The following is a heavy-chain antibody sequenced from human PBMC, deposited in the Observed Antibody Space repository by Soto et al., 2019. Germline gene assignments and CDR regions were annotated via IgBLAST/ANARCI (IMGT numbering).Heavy chain of an antibody. V-gene: IGHV4-34*01. D-gene: IGHD6-13*01. CDR2: INHSGST. Sequence: SETLSLTWAVYGGSFSCYYWSWSRQPPGKGLEWIGEINHSGSTNYNPSLKSRVTISVDTSKNQFSLKLSSVTAADTAVYYCERGGAAAGNSLNNWFDPWGQGTLVTVSS. CDR3: ERGGAAAGNSLNNWFDP. CDR1: GGSFSCYY. J-gene: IGHJ5*02.